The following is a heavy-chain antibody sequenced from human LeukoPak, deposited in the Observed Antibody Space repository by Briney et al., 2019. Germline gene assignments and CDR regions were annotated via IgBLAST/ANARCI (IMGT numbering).Heavy chain of an antibody. D-gene: IGHD3-10*01. CDR3: ASSVSRLYYYYMDV. V-gene: IGHV4-38-2*01. Sequence: SETLSLTCAVSGYSISSGYYWGWIRQPPGKGVEWIGSIYHSGSTYYNPSLKSRGTISVDTSKNQFSLKLSSVTAADTAVYYCASSVSRLYYYYMDVWGKGTTVTVSS. CDR2: IYHSGST. J-gene: IGHJ6*03. CDR1: GYSISSGYY.